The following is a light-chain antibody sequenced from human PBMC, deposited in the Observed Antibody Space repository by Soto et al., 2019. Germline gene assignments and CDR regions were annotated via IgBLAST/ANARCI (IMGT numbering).Light chain of an antibody. CDR2: RDN. J-gene: IGLJ2*01. CDR1: NIGTKS. CDR3: QVWDSSTVV. V-gene: IGLV3-9*01. Sequence: SYELTQPLSVSVALGQTARSTCGGNNIGTKSVHWYQQKPGQAPVLVIYRDNNRPSGIPERFSGSNSGNTATLTISRAQAGDEADYSCQVWDSSTVVFGGVTKLTVL.